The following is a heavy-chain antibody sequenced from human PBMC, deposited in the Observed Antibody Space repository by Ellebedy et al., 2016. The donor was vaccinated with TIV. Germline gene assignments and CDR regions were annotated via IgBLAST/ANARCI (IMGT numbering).Heavy chain of an antibody. V-gene: IGHV4-59*12. D-gene: IGHD2-2*01. CDR2: IYHTGST. J-gene: IGHJ4*02. Sequence: SETLSLTXNVSGASMSHYYWNWIRQPPGKGLEWIAYIYHTGSTDYDASLKSRVTMSVDTSKNQFSLKLSSVTAADTALYYCARARNTVIVPAARGSPFDSWGQGALVTVSS. CDR3: ARARNTVIVPAARGSPFDS. CDR1: GASMSHYY.